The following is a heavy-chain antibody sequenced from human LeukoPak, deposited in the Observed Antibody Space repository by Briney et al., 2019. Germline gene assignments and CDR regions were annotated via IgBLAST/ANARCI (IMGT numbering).Heavy chain of an antibody. J-gene: IGHJ4*02. Sequence: SETLSLTCTVSGGSISSYYWGWIRQPPRKGLEWIGSIYYSGSTYYNPSLKSRVTISVDTSKNQFSLKLSSVTAADTAVYYCARPGNWGPIDYWGQGTLVTVSS. V-gene: IGHV4-39*01. CDR1: GGSISSYY. D-gene: IGHD3-16*01. CDR2: IYYSGST. CDR3: ARPGNWGPIDY.